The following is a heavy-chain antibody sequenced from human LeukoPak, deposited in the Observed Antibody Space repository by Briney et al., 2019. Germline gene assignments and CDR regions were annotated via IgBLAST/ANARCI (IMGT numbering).Heavy chain of an antibody. J-gene: IGHJ4*02. Sequence: GGSLRLSCASSGVTFSSYSMNWVRQAPGTGLEWVSFISSSSSYIYYADSVKGRFTISRDNAKNSVYLQMNSLRAEDTAVYYCARGGFNWNDPIDYWGQGTLVTVSS. CDR1: GVTFSSYS. D-gene: IGHD1-20*01. CDR2: ISSSSSYI. CDR3: ARGGFNWNDPIDY. V-gene: IGHV3-21*01.